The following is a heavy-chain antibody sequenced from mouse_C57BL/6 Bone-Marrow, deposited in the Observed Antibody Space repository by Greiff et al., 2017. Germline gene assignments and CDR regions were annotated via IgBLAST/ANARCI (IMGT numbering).Heavy chain of an antibody. D-gene: IGHD1-1*01. J-gene: IGHJ1*03. CDR2: IYPGDGDT. CDR1: GYAFSSSW. V-gene: IGHV1-82*01. Sequence: VQLQQSGPELVKPGASVKISCKASGYAFSSSWMNWVKQTPGKGLEWIGRIYPGDGDTNYNGKFKGQATLTADKSASTAYMQLSSLTSEDAAVYFCARDPHYYGSSSHWYFDVWGKGTTVTVSS. CDR3: ARDPHYYGSSSHWYFDV.